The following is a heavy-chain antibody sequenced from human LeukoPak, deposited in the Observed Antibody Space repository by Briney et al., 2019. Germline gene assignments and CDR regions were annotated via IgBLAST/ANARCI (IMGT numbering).Heavy chain of an antibody. D-gene: IGHD1-26*01. Sequence: SETLSLTCAVYGGSLSGYYWSWIRQPPGKGLEWIGEINHSGSTNYNPSLKSRVTISVDTSKNQFSLKLSSVTAADTAVYYCARDRRYYSGSYSDYWGQGTLVTVSS. J-gene: IGHJ4*02. CDR2: INHSGST. V-gene: IGHV4-34*01. CDR3: ARDRRYYSGSYSDY. CDR1: GGSLSGYY.